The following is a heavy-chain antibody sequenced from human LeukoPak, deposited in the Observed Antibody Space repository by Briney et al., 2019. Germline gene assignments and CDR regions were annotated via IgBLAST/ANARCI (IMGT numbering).Heavy chain of an antibody. CDR3: ARHAASGCSGVDY. Sequence: GGSLRLSCAASGFTFSGSAMHWVRQTSGKGVEWGGRTRSKAKSYATAYAAWGKGKFTNSRDETKKPAYLEMNSLESEDTAVYYCARHAASGCSGVDYWGQGTLVTVSS. CDR1: GFTFSGSA. CDR2: TRSKAKSYAT. D-gene: IGHD3-10*02. J-gene: IGHJ4*02. V-gene: IGHV3-73*01.